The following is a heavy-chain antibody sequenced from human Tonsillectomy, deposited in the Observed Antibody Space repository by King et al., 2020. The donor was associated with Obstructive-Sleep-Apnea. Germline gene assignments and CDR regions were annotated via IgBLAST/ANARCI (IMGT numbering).Heavy chain of an antibody. J-gene: IGHJ4*02. CDR1: GGSISSFY. Sequence: VQLQESGPGLVKPSETLSLTCTVSGGSISSFYWSWIRQPPGKGLEWIGYIYYSGSTNYNPSLKSRVTISVDTSKNQFSLRLSSVTAADTAVYYCARDYNHDSGGYYYFDYWGQGTLVTVSS. CDR2: IYYSGST. D-gene: IGHD3-22*01. V-gene: IGHV4-59*01. CDR3: ARDYNHDSGGYYYFDY.